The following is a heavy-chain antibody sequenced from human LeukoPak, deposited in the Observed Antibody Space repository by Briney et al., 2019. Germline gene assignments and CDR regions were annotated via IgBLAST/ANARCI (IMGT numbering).Heavy chain of an antibody. D-gene: IGHD5-18*01. CDR3: TRIGPTVMVTFDY. CDR1: GFTFGDYA. V-gene: IGHV3-49*03. Sequence: PGGSLRLSCTGSGFTFGDYAMSWFRQAPGKGGEWVGLIRSKTYGGTTENAASVEGRFTISSDDSKSIAYLQVKSLKTECTAVYYCTRIGPTVMVTFDYGGQGTLVTVSS. CDR2: IRSKTYGGTT. J-gene: IGHJ4*02.